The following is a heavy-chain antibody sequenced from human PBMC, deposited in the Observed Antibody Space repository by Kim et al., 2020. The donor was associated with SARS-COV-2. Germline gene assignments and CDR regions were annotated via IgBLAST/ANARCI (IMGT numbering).Heavy chain of an antibody. J-gene: IGHJ4*02. V-gene: IGHV3-53*01. Sequence: GGSTAGATSVKVRFAISRGESKNTVSLQMYSLRADDTAIYYCARDTLLTYWGQGTLVTVSS. CDR3: ARDTLLTY. D-gene: IGHD1-26*01. CDR2: GGST.